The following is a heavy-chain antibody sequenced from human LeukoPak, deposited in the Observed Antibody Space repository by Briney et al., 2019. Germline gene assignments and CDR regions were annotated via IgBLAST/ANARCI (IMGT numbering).Heavy chain of an antibody. CDR1: GFTFSNYW. Sequence: GGSLRLSCAASGFTFSNYWMSWVRQAPGKGLEWVANIKEDGSEKYYVDSVKGRFTISRDNARSSLYLQMNSLRAEDTAVYYCASGRQLGYWGQGTLVTVSS. D-gene: IGHD6-13*01. CDR3: ASGRQLGY. V-gene: IGHV3-7*01. CDR2: IKEDGSEK. J-gene: IGHJ4*02.